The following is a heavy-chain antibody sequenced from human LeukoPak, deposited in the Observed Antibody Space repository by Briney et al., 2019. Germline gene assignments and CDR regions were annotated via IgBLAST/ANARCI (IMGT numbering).Heavy chain of an antibody. J-gene: IGHJ4*02. CDR3: ARDMWVYDSSGSDY. V-gene: IGHV4-59*12. D-gene: IGHD3-22*01. CDR2: IYYSGST. CDR1: GGSISSYY. Sequence: SETLSLTCTVSGGSISSYYWSWIRQPPGKGLEWIGYIYYSGSTNYNPSLKSRVTMSVDTSKNQFSLKLSSVTAADTAVYYCARDMWVYDSSGSDYWGQGTLVTVSP.